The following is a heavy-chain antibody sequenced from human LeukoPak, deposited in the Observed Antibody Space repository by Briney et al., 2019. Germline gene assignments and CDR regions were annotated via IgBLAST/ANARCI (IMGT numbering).Heavy chain of an antibody. D-gene: IGHD5-12*01. CDR3: ARGHLYDYSTTSYYFDY. CDR2: IYPGDSDT. J-gene: IGHJ4*02. Sequence: GEPLKISCKGSGYTFASYWIGWVRQMPGKGLEWMGIIYPGDSDTRYSPSFQGQVTISADKSISTAYLQWSSLKASDTAMYYCARGHLYDYSTTSYYFDYWGRGALVTVSS. V-gene: IGHV5-51*01. CDR1: GYTFASYW.